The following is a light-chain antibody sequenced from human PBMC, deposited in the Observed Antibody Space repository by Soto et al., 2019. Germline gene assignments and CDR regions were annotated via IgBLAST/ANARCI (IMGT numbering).Light chain of an antibody. J-gene: IGKJ1*01. V-gene: IGKV1-39*01. CDR3: QQSYNNPQT. CDR2: AAS. Sequence: DIQMTQSPSSLSASVGDRVTITCRASQSISSYLNWYQQKPGKAPKLLIYAASSLQSGVPSRFSGSGSGTDFTLTISSLQPEDFASYYCQQSYNNPQTFGQGTKVEIK. CDR1: QSISSY.